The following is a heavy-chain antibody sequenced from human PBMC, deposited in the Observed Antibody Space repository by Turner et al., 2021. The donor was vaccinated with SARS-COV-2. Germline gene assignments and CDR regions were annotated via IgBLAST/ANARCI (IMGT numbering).Heavy chain of an antibody. CDR3: ARYGGGMLRT. Sequence: GQPVQSGGSVVQPGRSLRLSCAASGFTFSSYAMLWVRQAPGKGLEWVALISYDGSNKYYADSVKGRFTISRDNSNITLYLQMNILRAWDTAVYDCARYGGGMLRTWGQGTLVTVSS. D-gene: IGHD3-16*01. J-gene: IGHJ4*02. CDR1: GFTFSSYA. V-gene: IGHV3-30-3*01. CDR2: ISYDGSNK.